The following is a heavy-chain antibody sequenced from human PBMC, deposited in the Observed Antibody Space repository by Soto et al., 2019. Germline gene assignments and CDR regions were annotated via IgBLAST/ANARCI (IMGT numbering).Heavy chain of an antibody. CDR3: ARGDGYANYYYYDGMDV. CDR2: IYHSGST. J-gene: IGHJ6*02. CDR1: GYSISSGYY. Sequence: SETLSLTCAVSGYSISSGYYWGWIRQPPGKGLEWIGSIYHSGSTYYNPSLKSRVTISVDTSKNQFSLKLSSVTAADTAVYYCARGDGYANYYYYDGMDVWGQGTTVTVSS. D-gene: IGHD3-16*01. V-gene: IGHV4-38-2*01.